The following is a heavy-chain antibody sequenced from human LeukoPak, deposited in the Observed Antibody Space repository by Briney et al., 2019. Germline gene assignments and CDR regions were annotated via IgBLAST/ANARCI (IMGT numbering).Heavy chain of an antibody. CDR2: IQTSGST. V-gene: IGHV4-61*02. D-gene: IGHD1-26*01. CDR1: GDSIRSGNYK. CDR3: RGVVGATAFGY. Sequence: SETLSLTCTVSGDSIRSGNYKRSWIRQPAGKGLEWIGRIQTSGSTNYNPSLKTRVSISVDTSKNQFSLKLTSVTAADTAVYCARGVVGATAFGYWGQGTLVTVSS. J-gene: IGHJ4*02.